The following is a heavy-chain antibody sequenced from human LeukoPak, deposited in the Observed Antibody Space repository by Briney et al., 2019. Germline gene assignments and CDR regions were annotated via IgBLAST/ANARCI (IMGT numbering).Heavy chain of an antibody. CDR1: GYTFTGYY. Sequence: GASVKVSCKASGYTFTGYYTHWVRQAPGQGLEWMGWINPNSGGTNYAQKFQGRVTMTRDTSISTAYMELSRLRSDDTAVYYCARVPDSGSTHFDYWGQGTLVTVSS. CDR3: ARVPDSGSTHFDY. CDR2: INPNSGGT. J-gene: IGHJ4*02. D-gene: IGHD5-12*01. V-gene: IGHV1-2*02.